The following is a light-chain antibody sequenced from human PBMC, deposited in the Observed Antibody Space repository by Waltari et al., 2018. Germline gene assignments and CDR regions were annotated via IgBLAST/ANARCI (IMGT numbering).Light chain of an antibody. J-gene: IGKJ4*01. CDR1: QSISGY. CDR3: QQSYRTPPLT. V-gene: IGKV1-39*01. CDR2: ATS. Sequence: CRASQSISGYLNWYQQKPGKAPKVLIYATSSLPSGVPSRFSGSGSGTDFTLTISSLQPEDFTTYYCQQSYRTPPLTFGGGTKVEIK.